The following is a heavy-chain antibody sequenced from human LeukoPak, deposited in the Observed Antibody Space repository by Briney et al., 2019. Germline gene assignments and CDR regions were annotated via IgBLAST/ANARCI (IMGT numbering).Heavy chain of an antibody. J-gene: IGHJ4*02. CDR1: GGSISSGGYY. CDR3: ARLSDHGDFSLDY. D-gene: IGHD4-17*01. CDR2: IYYSGST. V-gene: IGHV4-31*03. Sequence: SETLSLTCTVSGGSISSGGYYWSWIRQHPGKGLEWIGYIYYSGSTYYSPSLKSRVTISVDTSKNQFSLKLSSVTAADTAVYYCARLSDHGDFSLDYWGQGTLVTVSS.